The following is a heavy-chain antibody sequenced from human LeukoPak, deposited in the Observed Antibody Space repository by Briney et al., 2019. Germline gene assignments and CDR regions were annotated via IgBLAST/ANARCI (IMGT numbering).Heavy chain of an antibody. CDR3: ARGRWVGQQLTVRYFDY. V-gene: IGHV3-66*01. CDR2: IYTTGTT. D-gene: IGHD6-13*01. CDR1: GFTVSSNF. J-gene: IGHJ4*02. Sequence: GGSLRLSCAASGFTVSSNFMSWVRQAPGKGLEWVSVIYTTGTTSYADSVKGRFTISRDNSKNTLYLQMNSLRAEDTAVYYCARGRWVGQQLTVRYFDYWGQGTLVTVSS.